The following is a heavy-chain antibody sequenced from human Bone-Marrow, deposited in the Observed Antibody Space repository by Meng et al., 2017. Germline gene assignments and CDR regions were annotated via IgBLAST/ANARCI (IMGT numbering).Heavy chain of an antibody. CDR2: IWYDGSNK. CDR1: GFTVSSYG. Sequence: LSLTCVASGFTVSSYGMHWVRQAPGKGLEWVAVIWYDGSNKYYADSVKGRFTISRDNSKNTLYLQMNSLRAEDTAVYDCARTWIQLWYFDYWGQGTLVTVSS. V-gene: IGHV3-33*01. D-gene: IGHD5-18*01. CDR3: ARTWIQLWYFDY. J-gene: IGHJ4*02.